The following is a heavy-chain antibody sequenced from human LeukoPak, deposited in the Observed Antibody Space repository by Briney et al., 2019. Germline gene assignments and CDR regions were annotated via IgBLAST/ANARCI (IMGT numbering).Heavy chain of an antibody. D-gene: IGHD6-19*01. J-gene: IGHJ4*02. CDR1: GFTFRTYS. CDR2: ISSSSDYV. CDR3: AREIIGVRSGWYYLDY. V-gene: IGHV3-21*06. Sequence: PGGSLRLSCAASGFTFRTYSMNWVRQAPGKGLEWVSSISSSSDYVYYADSVKGRFTISRDNAKNSMYLQMNSLRAEDTAVYYCAREIIGVRSGWYYLDYWGQGTLVTVSS.